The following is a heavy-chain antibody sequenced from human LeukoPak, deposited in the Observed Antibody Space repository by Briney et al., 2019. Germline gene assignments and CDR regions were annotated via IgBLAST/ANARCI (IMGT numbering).Heavy chain of an antibody. D-gene: IGHD6-13*01. CDR2: ISGSGGST. V-gene: IGHV3-23*01. CDR1: GFTFSSYA. J-gene: IGHJ4*02. Sequence: GGSLRLSCAASGFTFSSYAMGWVRQAPGKGLEWVSAISGSGGSTYYADSVKGRFTISRDNSKNTLYLQMNSLRAEDTAVYYCAKGRGYSSSWQDYWGQGTLVTVSS. CDR3: AKGRGYSSSWQDY.